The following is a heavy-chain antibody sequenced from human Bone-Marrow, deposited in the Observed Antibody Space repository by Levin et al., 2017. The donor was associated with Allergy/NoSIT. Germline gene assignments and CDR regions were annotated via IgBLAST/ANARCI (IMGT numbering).Heavy chain of an antibody. CDR3: ARDRDYYDGSGYNIVYYGIDV. Sequence: RSQTLSLTCTVSGASISSNDYYWSWIRQPPGKGLEWIGYIYSSGNTHYNPSLKSRVTMSLDASKNKISLKLNSVTAAGTAGYYCARDRDYYDGSGYNIVYYGIDVWGQGTTVTVSS. CDR2: IYSSGNT. CDR1: GASISSNDYY. V-gene: IGHV4-30-4*01. J-gene: IGHJ6*02. D-gene: IGHD3-22*01.